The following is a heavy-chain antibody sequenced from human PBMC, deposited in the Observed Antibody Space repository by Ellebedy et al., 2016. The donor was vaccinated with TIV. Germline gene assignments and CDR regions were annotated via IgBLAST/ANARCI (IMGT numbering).Heavy chain of an antibody. CDR1: GFTFSSYA. V-gene: IGHV3-64D*06. D-gene: IGHD3-3*01. CDR2: ISSNGGST. J-gene: IGHJ4*02. Sequence: GGSLRLXXSASGFTFSSYAMHWVRQAPGKGLEYVSAISSNGGSTYYADSVKGRFTISRDNSKNTLYLQMSSLRAEDTAVYYCVLLRITIFGVVNPFDYWGQGTLVTVSS. CDR3: VLLRITIFGVVNPFDY.